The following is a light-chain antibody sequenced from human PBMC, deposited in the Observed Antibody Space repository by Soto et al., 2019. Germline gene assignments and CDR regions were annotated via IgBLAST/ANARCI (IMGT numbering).Light chain of an antibody. J-gene: IGLJ1*01. CDR3: SSYTTSSSYV. Sequence: QSVLTQPASVSGSPGQSITLSCTGTSSDVGGYNYVSWYQQHPGKAPKVMMYDVSNRPSGVSNRFSGSKSGNTDSLTISGLQAEDEADYYCSSYTTSSSYVFGTGTKLTVL. CDR1: SSDVGGYNY. V-gene: IGLV2-14*03. CDR2: DVS.